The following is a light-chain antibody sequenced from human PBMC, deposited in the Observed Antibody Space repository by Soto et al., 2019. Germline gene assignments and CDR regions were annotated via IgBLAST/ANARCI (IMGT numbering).Light chain of an antibody. CDR1: QSLRSGD. Sequence: PVERATLSCRASQSLRSGDLACYQQIPGQAPGLLIYGASSRATGIPDGFSGSGSGTDFNLTVSRLAPEDSATYYCQQSYSIPVTFGQGTKVDIK. CDR3: QQSYSIPVT. J-gene: IGKJ2*01. CDR2: GAS. V-gene: IGKV3-20*01.